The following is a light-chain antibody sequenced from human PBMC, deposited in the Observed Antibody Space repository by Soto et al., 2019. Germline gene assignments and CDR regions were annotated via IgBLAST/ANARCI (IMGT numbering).Light chain of an antibody. CDR1: SGHSSYI. V-gene: IGLV4-60*03. Sequence: QSVLTQSSSASASLGSSVTLTCTLSSGHSSYIIAWHQQQPGKAPRYLMKLEGSGSYNKGSGVPDRFSGSSSGADRYLTISNLQSEDEADYYCETWDSNIVVFGGGTKLTVL. CDR2: LEGSGSY. CDR3: ETWDSNIVV. J-gene: IGLJ2*01.